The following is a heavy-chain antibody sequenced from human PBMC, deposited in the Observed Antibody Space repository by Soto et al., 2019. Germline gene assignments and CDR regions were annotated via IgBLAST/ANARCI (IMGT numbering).Heavy chain of an antibody. CDR1: GFTFSSYA. D-gene: IGHD2-2*01. Sequence: GGSLRLSCAASGFTFSSYAMSWVRQAPGKGLEWVSAISGSGGSTYYADSVKGRFTISRDNSKNTLYLQMNSLRAEDTAVYYCAKDKGHCSSTSCDAFDIWGQGTMVIVSS. V-gene: IGHV3-23*01. CDR2: ISGSGGST. CDR3: AKDKGHCSSTSCDAFDI. J-gene: IGHJ3*02.